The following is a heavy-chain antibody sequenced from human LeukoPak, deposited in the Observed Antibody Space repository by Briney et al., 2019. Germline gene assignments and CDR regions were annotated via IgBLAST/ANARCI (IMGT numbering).Heavy chain of an antibody. Sequence: PGGSLRLSCAASGFTFSSYSMNWVRQAPGKGLEWVSSISSSNSYIYYADSVKGRFTISRDNAKNSLYLQMNSLRAEDTAVYYCARDERAPHYYGNSGYWGQGTLVTVSS. V-gene: IGHV3-21*01. J-gene: IGHJ4*02. CDR1: GFTFSSYS. CDR3: ARDERAPHYYGNSGY. D-gene: IGHD3-3*01. CDR2: ISSSNSYI.